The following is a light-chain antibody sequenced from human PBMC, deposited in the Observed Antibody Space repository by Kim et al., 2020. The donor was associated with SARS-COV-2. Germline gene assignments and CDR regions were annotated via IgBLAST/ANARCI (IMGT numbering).Light chain of an antibody. J-gene: IGKJ5*01. Sequence: SPGERAILSCRASQSVSSSYLAWYQHKPGQSPRLLIHGASSRATGVPDRFRGGGSGTDFTLTITRLEPEDFAVYYCQQYGRSPTTFGQGTRLEI. CDR3: QQYGRSPTT. CDR1: QSVSSSY. V-gene: IGKV3-20*01. CDR2: GAS.